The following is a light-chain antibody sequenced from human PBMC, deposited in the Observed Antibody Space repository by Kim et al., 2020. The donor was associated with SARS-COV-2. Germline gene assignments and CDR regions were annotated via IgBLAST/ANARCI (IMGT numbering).Light chain of an antibody. CDR2: KAS. CDR3: QQYRSYPWT. V-gene: IGKV1-5*03. J-gene: IGKJ1*01. Sequence: ASVGDRVTITCRASQSIDNWLAWYQQKPGKAPKLLIYKASSLKIGVPSRFSGSGSGTEFTLTASSLQPDDFATYYCQQYRSYPWTFGQGTKVDIK. CDR1: QSIDNW.